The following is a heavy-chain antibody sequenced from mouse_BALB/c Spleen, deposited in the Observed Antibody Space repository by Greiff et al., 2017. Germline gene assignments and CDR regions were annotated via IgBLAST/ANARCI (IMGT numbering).Heavy chain of an antibody. D-gene: IGHD2-4*01. CDR2: ISSGGSYT. CDR3: TRDGGIRRYFDY. V-gene: IGHV5-6-4*01. CDR1: GFTFSSYT. J-gene: IGHJ2*01. Sequence: EVKVEESGGGLVKPGGSLKLSCAASGFTFSSYTMSWVRQTPEKRLEWVATISSGGSYTYYPDSVKGRFTISRDNAKNTLYLQMSSLKSEDTAMYYCTRDGGIRRYFDYWGQGTTLTVSS.